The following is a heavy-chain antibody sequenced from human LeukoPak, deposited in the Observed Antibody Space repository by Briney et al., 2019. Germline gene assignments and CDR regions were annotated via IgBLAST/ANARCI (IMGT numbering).Heavy chain of an antibody. CDR1: GFTFSSYE. J-gene: IGHJ1*01. Sequence: GGSLRLSCAASGFTFSSYEMNWVRQAPGKGLEWVSYISSSGSNIYYADSVKGRFTISRDNAKNSLYLQMNSLRAEDTAVYYCARGAAMIVVVMAEYFQHWGQGTLVTVSS. CDR3: ARGAAMIVVVMAEYFQH. V-gene: IGHV3-48*03. CDR2: ISSSGSNI. D-gene: IGHD3-22*01.